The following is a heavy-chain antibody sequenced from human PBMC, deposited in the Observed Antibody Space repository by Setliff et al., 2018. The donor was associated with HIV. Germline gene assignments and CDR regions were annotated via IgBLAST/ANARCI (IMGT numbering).Heavy chain of an antibody. Sequence: ASVKVSCKASGYNFTDYDINWVRQATGQGLEWMGWMNPNNGNTSYAQKFQGRVTMTRDTSTSTVYMELSSLRSEDTAVYYCAREVDGDAEGLDYWGQGTLVTVSS. D-gene: IGHD4-17*01. CDR1: GYNFTDYD. CDR2: MNPNNGNT. J-gene: IGHJ4*02. V-gene: IGHV1-8*02. CDR3: AREVDGDAEGLDY.